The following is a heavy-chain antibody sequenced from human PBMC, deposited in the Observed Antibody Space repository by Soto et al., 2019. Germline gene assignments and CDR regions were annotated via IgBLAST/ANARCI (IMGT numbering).Heavy chain of an antibody. CDR1: GFNFGPFW. V-gene: IGHV3-74*01. CDR2: INSDGSTI. D-gene: IGHD3-10*01. Sequence: SLRLSCAASGFNFGPFWMHWVRQVPGKGLVWVSHINSDGSTIVYADSVKGRSTISRDNAKNTLFLQMNSLRVEDTAMYYCTRDRGYPDSFDIWGQGTMVTVSS. CDR3: TRDRGYPDSFDI. J-gene: IGHJ3*02.